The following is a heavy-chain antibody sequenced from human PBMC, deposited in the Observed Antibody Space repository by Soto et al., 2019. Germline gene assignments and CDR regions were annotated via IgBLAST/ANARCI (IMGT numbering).Heavy chain of an antibody. J-gene: IGHJ4*02. V-gene: IGHV4-30-2*01. CDR2: IYHSGST. Sequence: QLQLQESGSGLVKPSQTLSLTCAVSGGSISSGGYSWSWIRQPPGKGLECIGYIYHSGSTYYNPSLRSRVTKPVDRSKNQFSLKLTSVTAADTAVYYCARAMNTVTTFDYWGQGTLVTVSS. CDR1: GGSISSGGYS. CDR3: ARAMNTVTTFDY. D-gene: IGHD4-17*01.